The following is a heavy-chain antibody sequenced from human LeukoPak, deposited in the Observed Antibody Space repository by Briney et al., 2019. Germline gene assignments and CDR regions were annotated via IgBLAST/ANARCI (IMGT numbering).Heavy chain of an antibody. D-gene: IGHD2-15*01. CDR1: GGSFSGYY. CDR3: ARVYKGGYCSGGSCPYGNYYYYYYMDV. V-gene: IGHV4-34*01. Sequence: PSETLSLTCAVYGGSFSGYYWRWIRQPPGKGLEWIGEINHSGSTNYNPSLKSRVTISVDTSKNQFSLKLSSVTAADTAVYYCARVYKGGYCSGGSCPYGNYYYYYYMDVWGKGTTVTVSS. J-gene: IGHJ6*03. CDR2: INHSGST.